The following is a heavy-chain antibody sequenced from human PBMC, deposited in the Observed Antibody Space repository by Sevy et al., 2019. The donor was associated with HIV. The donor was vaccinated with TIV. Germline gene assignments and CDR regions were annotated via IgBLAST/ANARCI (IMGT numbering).Heavy chain of an antibody. Sequence: GGSLRLSCAASGFTFSSYSMNWVRQAPGKGLEWVSSISGSSNYLYYAESLKGRFITSRDNAKNTLYLQMNSLRADDTAVYYCATGPPDGSYDYFDYWGQGTLVTVSS. CDR1: GFTFSSYS. CDR2: ISGSSNYL. CDR3: ATGPPDGSYDYFDY. D-gene: IGHD1-26*01. V-gene: IGHV3-21*06. J-gene: IGHJ4*02.